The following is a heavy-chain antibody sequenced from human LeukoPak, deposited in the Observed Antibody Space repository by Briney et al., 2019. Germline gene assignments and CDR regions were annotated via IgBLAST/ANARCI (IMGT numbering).Heavy chain of an antibody. CDR3: VKNGWLDY. V-gene: IGHV3-21*05. CDR1: GFTFSSQN. CDR2: ISTSGDCT. D-gene: IGHD6-19*01. Sequence: GGSLRLSCAASGFTFSSQNMNWARQAPGKGLEGVAYISTSGDCTKYVDSVEGRFTISRDNAENSLFLLMNSLRVEDTAVYYCVKNGWLDYWGQGILVTVSS. J-gene: IGHJ4*02.